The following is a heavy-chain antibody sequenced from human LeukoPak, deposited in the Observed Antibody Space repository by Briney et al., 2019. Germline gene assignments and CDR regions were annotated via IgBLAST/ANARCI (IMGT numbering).Heavy chain of an antibody. Sequence: GGSLRLTCRGSGFVFDNYGMTWVRQAPGKGLEWVSAITGSGKGTWYTDAVTGRFTVSRDNSRNTLYLQMDSLRADDTAVYYCAKDPNGDYVGAFDFWGPGTLVTVSS. CDR2: ITGSGKGT. CDR1: GFVFDNYG. V-gene: IGHV3-23*01. CDR3: AKDPNGDYVGAFDF. J-gene: IGHJ3*01. D-gene: IGHD4-17*01.